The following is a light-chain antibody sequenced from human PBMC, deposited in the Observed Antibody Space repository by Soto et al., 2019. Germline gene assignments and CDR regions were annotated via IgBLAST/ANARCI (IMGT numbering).Light chain of an antibody. J-gene: IGLJ1*01. V-gene: IGLV2-23*01. CDR2: DAF. CDR3: CAYAGSNTYV. Sequence: QSALSQPASVSGSPGQSIAISCTGTSTDVGSYNLVSWYQQHPGKAPKLMIYDAFRRPSGVSDRFSGSRSGNTASLTISGLQCEDEADYYCCAYAGSNTYVFGTGTKLTVL. CDR1: STDVGSYNL.